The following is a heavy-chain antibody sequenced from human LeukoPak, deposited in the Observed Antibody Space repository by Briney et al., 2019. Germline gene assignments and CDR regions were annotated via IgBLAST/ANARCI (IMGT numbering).Heavy chain of an antibody. CDR2: ISYDGKNE. CDR3: RRGDPHFSYYNGWYVKKFDY. J-gene: IGHJ4*02. D-gene: IGHD3-10*01. CDR1: GFTFSRYG. Sequence: GTSLRLSCAASGFTFSRYGMHWVRQAPGKGLEWVAVISYDGKNETYADSVKGRFTISRDTSRNTLSLQMNSLRTEDTALYYCRRGDPHFSYYNGWYVKKFDYWGQGALVTVSS. V-gene: IGHV3-30*04.